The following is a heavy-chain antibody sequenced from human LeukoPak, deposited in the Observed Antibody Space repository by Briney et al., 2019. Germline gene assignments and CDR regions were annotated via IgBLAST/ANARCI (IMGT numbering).Heavy chain of an antibody. CDR1: GGSFSGYY. V-gene: IGHV4-34*01. D-gene: IGHD6-13*01. J-gene: IGHJ4*02. CDR3: ASLNSGSWDPFDY. CDR2: INHSGST. Sequence: SETLSLTCAVYGGSFSGYYWSWIRQPPGKGLEWIGEINHSGSTNYNPSLKSRVTISVDTSKNQFSLKLSSVTAADTAVYYCASLNSGSWDPFDYWGQGTLVTVSS.